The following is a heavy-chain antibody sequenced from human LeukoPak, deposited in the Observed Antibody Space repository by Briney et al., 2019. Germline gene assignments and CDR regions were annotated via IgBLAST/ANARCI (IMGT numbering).Heavy chain of an antibody. CDR3: ARGIAVAYYYYMDV. J-gene: IGHJ6*03. Sequence: ASVKVSCKASGYTFTSYDINWVRQATGQGLEWMGWLNPNSGNTGYAQKFQGRVTINRNTSISTAYMELSSLRSEDTAVYYCARGIAVAYYYYMDVWGKGTTVTVSS. D-gene: IGHD6-19*01. V-gene: IGHV1-8*03. CDR2: LNPNSGNT. CDR1: GYTFTSYD.